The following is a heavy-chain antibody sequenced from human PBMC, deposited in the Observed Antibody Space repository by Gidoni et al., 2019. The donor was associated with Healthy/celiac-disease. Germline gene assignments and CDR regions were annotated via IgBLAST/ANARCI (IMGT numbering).Heavy chain of an antibody. V-gene: IGHV3-30*18. J-gene: IGHJ4*02. Sequence: QVQLVESGGGVVQPGRSLRRSCAASGFTFSSYGMHWVRQAPGKGLEWVAVISYDGSNKYYADSVKGRFTISRDNSKNTLYLQMNSLRAEDTAVYYCAKVEYSSTEYFDYWGQGTLVTVSS. D-gene: IGHD6-6*01. CDR2: ISYDGSNK. CDR3: AKVEYSSTEYFDY. CDR1: GFTFSSYG.